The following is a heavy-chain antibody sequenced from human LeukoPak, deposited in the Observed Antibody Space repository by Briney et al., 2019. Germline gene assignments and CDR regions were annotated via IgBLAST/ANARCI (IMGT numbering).Heavy chain of an antibody. CDR2: LNTYNGNT. Sequence: ASVKVSCKASGYTFTSYDINWVRQATGQGLEWMGWLNTYNGNTNYVQNLQGRFTMTTDTSTRTAYMELRSPRYDDTAVYYCARRSVVVSAAGDDAFDLWGQGTMVTVSS. CDR3: ARRSVVVSAAGDDAFDL. V-gene: IGHV1-18*01. D-gene: IGHD2-15*01. CDR1: GYTFTSYD. J-gene: IGHJ3*01.